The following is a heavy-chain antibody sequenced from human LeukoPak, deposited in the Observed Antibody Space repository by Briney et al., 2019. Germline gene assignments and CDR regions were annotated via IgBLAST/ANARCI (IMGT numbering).Heavy chain of an antibody. CDR3: AGGTMVRGVSNWFDP. V-gene: IGHV4-34*01. Sequence: PSETLSLTCAVYGGSFSGYYWSWIRQPPGKGLEWIGEINHSGSTNYNPSLKSRVTISVDKSKNQFSLKLSSVTAADTAVYYCAGGTMVRGVSNWFDPWGQGTLVTVSS. D-gene: IGHD3-10*01. J-gene: IGHJ5*02. CDR2: INHSGST. CDR1: GGSFSGYY.